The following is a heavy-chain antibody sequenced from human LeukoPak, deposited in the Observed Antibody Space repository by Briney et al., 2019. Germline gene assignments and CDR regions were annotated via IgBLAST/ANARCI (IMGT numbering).Heavy chain of an antibody. CDR1: RGSISSYY. Sequence: SETLSLTCTVSRGSISSYYWSWIRQPPGTGLEWIGYIEHSGKTNYNPSLKSRVIISVDPPPNHFSLTLNSVTAADTAVYFCARQRPRASSDKSGYTPYEAFDVWGQGTMVTVSS. J-gene: IGHJ3*01. CDR2: IEHSGKT. V-gene: IGHV4-59*08. D-gene: IGHD3-22*01. CDR3: ARQRPRASSDKSGYTPYEAFDV.